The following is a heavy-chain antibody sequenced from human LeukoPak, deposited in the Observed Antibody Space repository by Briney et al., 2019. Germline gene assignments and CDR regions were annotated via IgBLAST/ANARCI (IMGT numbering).Heavy chain of an antibody. J-gene: IGHJ4*02. CDR1: GGSVSSGSYY. CDR2: IYYSGST. D-gene: IGHD1-26*01. Sequence: PSETLSLTCTVSGGSVSSGSYYWSWIRQPPGKGLEWIGYIYYSGSTNYNPSLKSRVTISVDTSKNQFSLKLSSVTAADTAVYYCAREDGLGIVGATTDYWGQGTPVTVSS. V-gene: IGHV4-61*01. CDR3: AREDGLGIVGATTDY.